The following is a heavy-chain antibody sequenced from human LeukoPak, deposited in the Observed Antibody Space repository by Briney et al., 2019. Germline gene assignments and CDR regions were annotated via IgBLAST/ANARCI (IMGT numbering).Heavy chain of an antibody. Sequence: PGGSLRLSCAASGFTFSSYGVHWVRQAPGKGLEWVAFIRYDGSNKYYADSLKGRFTISRDNSKNTLYLQMNSLRAEDTAVYYCAKDPLTGYSSGWTIDYWGQGTLVTVSS. V-gene: IGHV3-30*02. D-gene: IGHD6-19*01. CDR1: GFTFSSYG. CDR3: AKDPLTGYSSGWTIDY. J-gene: IGHJ4*02. CDR2: IRYDGSNK.